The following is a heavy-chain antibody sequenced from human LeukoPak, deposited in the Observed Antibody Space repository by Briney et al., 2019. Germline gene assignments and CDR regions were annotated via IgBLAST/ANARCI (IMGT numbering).Heavy chain of an antibody. Sequence: PSETLSLTCTVSGGSVSNYYWSWIRQPPGKGLEWIGFISYSESTNCNPSLKNRVTISLDTSKNQFSLKLSSVTAADTAVYYCARDQRAIAVAGDAFDIWGQGTMVTVSS. D-gene: IGHD6-19*01. J-gene: IGHJ3*02. CDR1: GGSVSNYY. CDR3: ARDQRAIAVAGDAFDI. CDR2: ISYSEST. V-gene: IGHV4-59*02.